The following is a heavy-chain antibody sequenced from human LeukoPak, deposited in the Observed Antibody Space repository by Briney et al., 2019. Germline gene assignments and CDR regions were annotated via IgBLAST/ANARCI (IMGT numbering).Heavy chain of an antibody. D-gene: IGHD2-2*01. J-gene: IGHJ6*02. CDR1: GFTFSSYW. CDR2: INSDGSST. V-gene: IGHV3-74*01. CDR3: ARERFVVVPPERAGMDV. Sequence: RGSLRLSCAASGFTFSSYWMHWVRQAPGKGLVWVSRINSDGSSTSYADSVKGRFTISRDNAKNTLYLQMNSLRAEDTAVYYCARERFVVVPPERAGMDVWGQGTTVTVSS.